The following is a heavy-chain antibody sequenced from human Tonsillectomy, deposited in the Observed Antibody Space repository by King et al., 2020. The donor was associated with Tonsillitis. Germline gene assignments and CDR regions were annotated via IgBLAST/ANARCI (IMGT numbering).Heavy chain of an antibody. V-gene: IGHV4-34*01. Sequence: QVQLQQWGAGLLNPSETLSLTCAVYGGSFSDYYYTWIRQSPGKGLEWIGEINHSGTTNYNPSLKSRLTMSVDTSRNQFSLNLSSVTAADTAVYYCARIAGDYWGQGTLVTVSS. CDR1: GGSFSDYY. CDR2: INHSGTT. CDR3: ARIAGDY. J-gene: IGHJ4*02.